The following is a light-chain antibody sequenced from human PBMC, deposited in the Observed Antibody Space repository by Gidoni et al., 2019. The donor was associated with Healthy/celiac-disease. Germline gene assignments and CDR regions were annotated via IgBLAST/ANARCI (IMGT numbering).Light chain of an antibody. V-gene: IGKV2-28*01. CDR3: MQALQTPLS. CDR2: LGS. Sequence: QSPQLLIYLGSNRASGVPDRFSGSGSGTDFTLKISRVEAEDVGVYYCMQALQTPLSFXQXTKLEIK. J-gene: IGKJ2*03.